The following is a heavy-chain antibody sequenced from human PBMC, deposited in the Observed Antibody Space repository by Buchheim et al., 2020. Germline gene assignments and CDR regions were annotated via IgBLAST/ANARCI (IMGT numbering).Heavy chain of an antibody. V-gene: IGHV3-21*01. J-gene: IGHJ6*03. CDR3: ARGVDVQYYDFWSGSYYYMDV. CDR1: GFTFSSYS. D-gene: IGHD3-3*01. CDR2: TSSSSSYI. Sequence: EVQLVESGGGLVKPGGSLRLSCAASGFTFSSYSMNWVRQAPGKGLEWVSSTSSSSSYIYYADSVKGRFTISSDNAKKSLYLQMNSLRAEDTAVYYCARGVDVQYYDFWSGSYYYMDVWGKGTT.